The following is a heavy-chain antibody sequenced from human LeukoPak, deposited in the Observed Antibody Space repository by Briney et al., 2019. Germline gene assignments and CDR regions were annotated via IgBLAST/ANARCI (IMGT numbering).Heavy chain of an antibody. CDR2: IIPIFGTA. V-gene: IGHV1-69*06. J-gene: IGHJ4*02. CDR3: ARGYYYGSGSYNPYDY. CDR1: RGTFSSYA. Sequence: SVKVSCKASRGTFSSYAISWVRQAPGQGLEWMGGIIPIFGTANYAQKFQGRVTITADKSTSTAYMELSSLRSEDTAVYYCARGYYYGSGSYNPYDYWGQGTLVTVSS. D-gene: IGHD3-10*01.